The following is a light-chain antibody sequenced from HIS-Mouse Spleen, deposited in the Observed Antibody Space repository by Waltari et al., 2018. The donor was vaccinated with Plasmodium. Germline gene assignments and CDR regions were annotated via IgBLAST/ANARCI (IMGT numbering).Light chain of an antibody. Sequence: SYELTQPPSVSVSPGQTARITCSGDALPKQYAYWYQQKPGQAPGLVIYKDSERPSGIPERFPGSSSGTTVTLTISGVQAEDEADYYCQSADSSGTPNWVFGGGTKLTVL. CDR3: QSADSSGTPNWV. J-gene: IGLJ3*02. CDR1: ALPKQY. CDR2: KDS. V-gene: IGLV3-25*03.